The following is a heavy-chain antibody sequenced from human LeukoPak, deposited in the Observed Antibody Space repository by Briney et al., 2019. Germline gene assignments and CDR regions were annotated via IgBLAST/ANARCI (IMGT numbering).Heavy chain of an antibody. V-gene: IGHV4-34*01. CDR1: GGSFSGYY. CDR2: INHSGST. J-gene: IGHJ4*02. D-gene: IGHD7-27*01. CDR3: ARDHPLTGVFDY. Sequence: PSETLSLTCAVYGGSFSGYYWSWIRQSSGKGLEWIGEINHSGSTNYNPSLKSRVTISLDTSKNQFSLNLSSVTAADTAVYYCARDHPLTGVFDYWGQGTLVTVSS.